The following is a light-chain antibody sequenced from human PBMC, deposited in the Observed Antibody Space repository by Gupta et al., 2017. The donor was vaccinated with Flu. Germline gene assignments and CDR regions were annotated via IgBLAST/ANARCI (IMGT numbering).Light chain of an antibody. Sequence: DIEMTQSPSTLSASVGDRVTITCRASQSISNWLTWYQQKPGKAPKLLIYKASNLETGVPSRFSGSGSGTDFTLTISRLQPDDFATYYCQQYDTSWTFGQGTKVEIK. CDR1: QSISNW. CDR3: QQYDTSWT. V-gene: IGKV1-5*03. J-gene: IGKJ1*01. CDR2: KAS.